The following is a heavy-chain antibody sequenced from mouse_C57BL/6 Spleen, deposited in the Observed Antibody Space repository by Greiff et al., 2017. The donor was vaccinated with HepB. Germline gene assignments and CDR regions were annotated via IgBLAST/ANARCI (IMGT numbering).Heavy chain of an antibody. V-gene: IGHV1-81*01. CDR3: ARRGPNYGSRGYYAMDY. D-gene: IGHD1-1*01. CDR2: IYPRSGNT. Sequence: QVQLQQSGAELARPGASVKLSCKASGYTFTSYGISWVKQRTGQGLEWIGEIYPRSGNTYYNEKFKGKATLTADKSSSTAYMELRSLTSEDSAVYVCARRGPNYGSRGYYAMDYWGQGTSVTVSS. CDR1: GYTFTSYG. J-gene: IGHJ4*01.